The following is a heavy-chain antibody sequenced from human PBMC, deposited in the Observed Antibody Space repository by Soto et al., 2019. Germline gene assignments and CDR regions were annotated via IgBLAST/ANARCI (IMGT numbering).Heavy chain of an antibody. Sequence: SETLSLTCTVSGGSISSSSYYWGWIRQPPGKGLEWIGSIYYSGSTYYNTSLKSRVTISVDTSKKQFSLKLSSVTAADTAVYYCARLADTAMVTHLDYWGQGTLVT. CDR1: GGSISSSSYY. CDR3: ARLADTAMVTHLDY. CDR2: IYYSGST. V-gene: IGHV4-39*01. J-gene: IGHJ4*02. D-gene: IGHD5-18*01.